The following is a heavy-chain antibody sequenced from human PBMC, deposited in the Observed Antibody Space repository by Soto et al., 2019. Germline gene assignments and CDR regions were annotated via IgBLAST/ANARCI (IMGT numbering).Heavy chain of an antibody. CDR2: ISYDGSNK. V-gene: IGHV3-30*18. CDR1: DSPSVAMA. Sequence: PGGSLDSPVQPLDSPSVAMACTGSARLQAMGLERVAVISYDGSNKYYADSVKGRFTISRDNSKNTLYLQMNSLRAEDTAVYYCAKDPYLCSGGSCYRTPAPTIWGQGTMVTVSS. CDR3: AKDPYLCSGGSCYRTPAPTI. J-gene: IGHJ3*02. D-gene: IGHD2-15*01.